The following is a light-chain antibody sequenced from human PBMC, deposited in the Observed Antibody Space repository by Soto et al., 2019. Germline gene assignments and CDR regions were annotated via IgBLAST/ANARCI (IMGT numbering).Light chain of an antibody. CDR2: AAS. J-gene: IGKJ1*01. V-gene: IGKV1-8*01. CDR1: QGISSY. Sequence: AIRMTQSPSSFSASTGDRVTITCRASQGISSYLAWYQQKPGKAPKLLIYAASTLQSGVPSRFSGSGSGTDFTLTISCLQSEDFATYYCQQYDSYPWTFGQGTKVELK. CDR3: QQYDSYPWT.